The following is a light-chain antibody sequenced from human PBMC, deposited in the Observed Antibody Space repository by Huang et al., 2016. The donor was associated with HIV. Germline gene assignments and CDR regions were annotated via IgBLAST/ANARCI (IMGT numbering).Light chain of an antibody. V-gene: IGKV1-6*02. CDR2: AAS. Sequence: AIQLTQSPSSLSASVGDRVTITCRASQDITNDLGWYQQQPGKAPKLLISAASTLRSGVPSRFSGSGSGTDFTLTISSLQPEDFATYFCLQDFTYPRTFGQGTRVEI. J-gene: IGKJ1*01. CDR1: QDITND. CDR3: LQDFTYPRT.